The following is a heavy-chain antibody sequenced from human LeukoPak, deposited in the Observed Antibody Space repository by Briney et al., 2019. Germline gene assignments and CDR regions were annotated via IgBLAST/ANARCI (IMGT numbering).Heavy chain of an antibody. CDR1: GFPFGSYA. Sequence: GGSLRLSCAASGFPFGSYAMTWVRQAPGKGLEWVSGISGSGGKTYNADSLKGRFTISRDNSTNTLYLQMNSLRAEDTAVYYCARGRGYFDYWGQGTLVTVSS. CDR2: ISGSGGKT. D-gene: IGHD3-10*01. J-gene: IGHJ4*02. V-gene: IGHV3-23*01. CDR3: ARGRGYFDY.